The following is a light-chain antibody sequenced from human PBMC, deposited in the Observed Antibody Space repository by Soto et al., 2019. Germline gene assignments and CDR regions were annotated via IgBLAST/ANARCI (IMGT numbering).Light chain of an antibody. CDR2: DAS. CDR3: QQRSNWPLT. Sequence: EIVLTQSPATLSLSPGERATLSCRASQSVSSYLAWYQQKPGQAPRLLIYDASNRATGVPARFSGSGSGTDFTLPISSLEPEDFAVYYCQQRSNWPLTFGGVTKVEL. V-gene: IGKV3-11*01. J-gene: IGKJ4*01. CDR1: QSVSSY.